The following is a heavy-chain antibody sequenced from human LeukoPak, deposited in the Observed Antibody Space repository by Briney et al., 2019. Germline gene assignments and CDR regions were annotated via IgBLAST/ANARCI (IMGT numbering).Heavy chain of an antibody. CDR2: IHPGRGDT. CDR3: ARDHNWGPDY. Sequence: ASVTVSCTALGYTFTDHYFHWLRQAPGQGMEWMGWIHPGRGDTNIAQKFQGRASLTRDMSISTAYMELSRLTSDDTAVYYCARDHNWGPDYWGQGTLVSVSS. CDR1: GYTFTDHY. V-gene: IGHV1-2*02. D-gene: IGHD7-27*01. J-gene: IGHJ4*02.